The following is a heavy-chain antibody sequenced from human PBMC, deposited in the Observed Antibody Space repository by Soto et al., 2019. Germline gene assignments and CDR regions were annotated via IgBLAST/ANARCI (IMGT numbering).Heavy chain of an antibody. J-gene: IGHJ6*02. CDR1: GYTFTNYG. CDR2: ISGYNGDT. Sequence: ASVKVSCKTSGYTFTNYGISWVRQAPGQGLEWMGWISGYNGDTIYAQKVQGRVTMTIDTSTYTAYMELRSLTSDDTAIYYCAKNGQPPYYYYGMDVWGQGTTVTVS. V-gene: IGHV1-18*01. CDR3: AKNGQPPYYYYGMDV. D-gene: IGHD2-8*01.